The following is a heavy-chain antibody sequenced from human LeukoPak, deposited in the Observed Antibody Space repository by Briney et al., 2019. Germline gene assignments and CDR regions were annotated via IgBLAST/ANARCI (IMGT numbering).Heavy chain of an antibody. D-gene: IGHD6-19*01. CDR1: GFTFSNYV. CDR3: AKVRAPSGWFNSDY. V-gene: IGHV3-23*01. Sequence: GGSLRLSCAASGFTFSNYVMNWVRQAPGKGLEWVSGISGSGDSTYYADSVKGRFTIPRDNSKNTLFLQMNSLRAEDTAAYYCAKVRAPSGWFNSDYWGQGTLVTVSS. CDR2: ISGSGDST. J-gene: IGHJ4*02.